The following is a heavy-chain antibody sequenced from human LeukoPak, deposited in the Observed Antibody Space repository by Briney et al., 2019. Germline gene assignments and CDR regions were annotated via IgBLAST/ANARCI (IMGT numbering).Heavy chain of an antibody. Sequence: GASVKVSCKASGGTFSSYAISWVRQAPGQGLEWMGGIIPIFGTANYAQKFQGRVAITADESTSTAYMELSSLRSEDTAVYCCARAKGDPNWFDPWGQGTLVTVSS. V-gene: IGHV1-69*01. CDR3: ARAKGDPNWFDP. D-gene: IGHD2-21*02. CDR1: GGTFSSYA. CDR2: IIPIFGTA. J-gene: IGHJ5*02.